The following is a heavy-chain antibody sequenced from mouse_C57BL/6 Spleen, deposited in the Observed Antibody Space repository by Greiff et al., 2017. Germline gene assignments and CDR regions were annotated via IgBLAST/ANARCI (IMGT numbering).Heavy chain of an antibody. Sequence: EVKLVESVAELVRPGASVKLSCTASGFNIKNTYMHWVKQRPEQGLEWIGRIDPANGNTKYAPKFQGKATITADTSSNTAYLQLSSLTSEDTAIYYCARNYYGSSRYAMDYWGQGTSVTVSS. CDR1: GFNIKNTY. CDR3: ARNYYGSSRYAMDY. D-gene: IGHD1-1*01. V-gene: IGHV14-3*01. CDR2: IDPANGNT. J-gene: IGHJ4*01.